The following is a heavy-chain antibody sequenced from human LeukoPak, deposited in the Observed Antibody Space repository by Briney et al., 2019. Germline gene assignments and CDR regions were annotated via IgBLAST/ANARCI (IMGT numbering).Heavy chain of an antibody. CDR3: GRARYSYSAAYYYGMDV. Sequence: SETPSLTCTVSGGSVSSGDFSWSWIRQHPGKGLEWIGYIYYSGSAYYNPSLKSRVTMSVDTSNNQFSLNLSSVTAADTAVYYCGRARYSYSAAYYYGMDVWGQGTTVTVSS. V-gene: IGHV4-31*03. D-gene: IGHD1-26*01. CDR2: IYYSGSA. CDR1: GGSVSSGDFS. J-gene: IGHJ6*02.